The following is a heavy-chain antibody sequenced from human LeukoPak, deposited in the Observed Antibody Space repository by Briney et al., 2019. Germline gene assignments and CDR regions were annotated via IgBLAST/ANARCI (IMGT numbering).Heavy chain of an antibody. Sequence: GGSLRLSCAASGFTFSSYAMHWVRQAPGKGLECVAVISYDGSNKYYADSVKGRFTISRDNSKNTLYLQMNSLRAEDTAVYYCVRERATYYDYVWGSYRYIDPWGQGTLVTVSS. CDR2: ISYDGSNK. J-gene: IGHJ5*02. D-gene: IGHD3-16*02. V-gene: IGHV3-30-3*01. CDR3: VRERATYYDYVWGSYRYIDP. CDR1: GFTFSSYA.